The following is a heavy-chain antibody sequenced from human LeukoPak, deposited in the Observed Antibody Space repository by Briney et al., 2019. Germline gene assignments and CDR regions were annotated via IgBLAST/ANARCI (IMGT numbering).Heavy chain of an antibody. CDR2: ISYLGGDQ. Sequence: PGRSLRLSCAASGFTFSSYGIHWVRQAPGKGLEWVAVISYLGGDQLYAESVKGRFTISRDNSNKRVFLQMNTLRGEDTAVYYCAKDRSSGPHYYYGMDVWGRGTTVIVSS. CDR1: GFTFSSYG. D-gene: IGHD6-25*01. CDR3: AKDRSSGPHYYYGMDV. V-gene: IGHV3-30*18. J-gene: IGHJ6*02.